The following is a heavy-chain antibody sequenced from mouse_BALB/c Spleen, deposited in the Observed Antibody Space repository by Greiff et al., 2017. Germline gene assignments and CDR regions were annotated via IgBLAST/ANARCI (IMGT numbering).Heavy chain of an antibody. Sequence: QVHVKQSGAELVRPGTSVKISCKASGYTFTNYWLGWVKQRPGHGLEWIGDIYPGGGYTNYNEKFKGKATLTADTSSSTAYMQLSSLTSEDSAVYFCARETYCNYAWFAYWGQGTLVTVSA. V-gene: IGHV1-63*02. CDR2: IYPGGGYT. D-gene: IGHD2-1*01. J-gene: IGHJ3*01. CDR3: ARETYCNYAWFAY. CDR1: GYTFTNYW.